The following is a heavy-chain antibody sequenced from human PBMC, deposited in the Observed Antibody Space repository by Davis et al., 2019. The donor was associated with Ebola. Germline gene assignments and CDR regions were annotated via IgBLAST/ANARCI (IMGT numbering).Heavy chain of an antibody. CDR3: TTPGGQDSGYDVFDI. Sequence: AASVTVSCKASGYSFKNYAISWVRQAPGQGLEWMGWISAYNGNTNYAQKVQGRVTVTRETSTTTVYMDLSSLRSEDTALYYCTTPGGQDSGYDVFDIWGQGTMVTVSS. J-gene: IGHJ3*02. D-gene: IGHD5-12*01. V-gene: IGHV1-18*01. CDR2: ISAYNGNT. CDR1: GYSFKNYA.